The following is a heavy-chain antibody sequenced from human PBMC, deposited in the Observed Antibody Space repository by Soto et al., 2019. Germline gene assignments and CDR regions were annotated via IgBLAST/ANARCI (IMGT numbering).Heavy chain of an antibody. Sequence: PGGSLRLSCTASGFTFRSYAMNWVRQAPGKGLEWVSAIPDRGSDTFYAESVKGRFTISRDNSKNTLFLQMNSLRADDTAVYYCVKDLAAAEKNTWFDPWGRGVLVTVSS. CDR3: VKDLAAAEKNTWFDP. J-gene: IGHJ5*02. D-gene: IGHD6-13*01. V-gene: IGHV3-23*01. CDR1: GFTFRSYA. CDR2: IPDRGSDT.